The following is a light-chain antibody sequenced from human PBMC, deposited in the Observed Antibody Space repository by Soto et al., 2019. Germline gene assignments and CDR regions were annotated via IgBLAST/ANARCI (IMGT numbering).Light chain of an antibody. V-gene: IGKV1-5*01. CDR1: QSINNW. CDR3: QQYDTYPLT. J-gene: IGKJ4*01. CDR2: DAS. Sequence: DVPMTQSPSSLSASVGDRVTITCRASQSINNWLAWYQQKPGKAPKFLIYDASTLETGVPSRFSGSASGTEFTLPIRGLQAEDVASYYCQQYDTYPLTFGGGTRVELK.